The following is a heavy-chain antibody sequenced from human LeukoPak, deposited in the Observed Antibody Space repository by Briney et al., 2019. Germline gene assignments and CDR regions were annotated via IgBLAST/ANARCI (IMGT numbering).Heavy chain of an antibody. CDR1: GGSISSSSYY. V-gene: IGHV4-61*05. CDR3: ARDLYGYSSDWYGGYYFDY. J-gene: IGHJ4*02. D-gene: IGHD6-13*01. CDR2: IYTSGST. Sequence: SETLSLTCTVSGGSISSSSYYWGWIRQPPGKGLEWIGRIYTSGSTNCNPSLKSRVTISVDRSKNQFSLKLDSVTAADTALYYCARDLYGYSSDWYGGYYFDYWGQGTLVTVSS.